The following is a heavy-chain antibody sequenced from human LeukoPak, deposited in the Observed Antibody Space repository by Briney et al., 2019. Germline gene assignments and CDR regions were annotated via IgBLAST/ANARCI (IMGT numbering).Heavy chain of an antibody. J-gene: IGHJ3*02. CDR2: ISYDGSNK. CDR3: AKLAVAGTGSFDI. CDR1: GFTFSSYG. V-gene: IGHV3-30*18. Sequence: PGGSLRLSCAASGFTFSSYGMHWVRQAPGKGLEWVAVISYDGSNKYYADSVKGRFTISRENSKNTLYLKMNSLRAEHTAVYYCAKLAVAGTGSFDIWGQGTMVTVSS. D-gene: IGHD6-19*01.